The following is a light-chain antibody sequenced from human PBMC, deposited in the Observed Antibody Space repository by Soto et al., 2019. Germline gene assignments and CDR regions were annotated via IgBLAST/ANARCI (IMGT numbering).Light chain of an antibody. CDR3: QVWDNNSDHVV. V-gene: IGLV3-21*04. Sequence: SYELTQPPSVSVAPGETATITCGGNNIGSKSVHWYQQKAGQAPVLTIYYDRDRSSGIPERFSGSNSGNTATLTISRVEAGEEADYYCQVWDNNSDHVVFGGGTKLTVL. J-gene: IGLJ2*01. CDR2: YDR. CDR1: NIGSKS.